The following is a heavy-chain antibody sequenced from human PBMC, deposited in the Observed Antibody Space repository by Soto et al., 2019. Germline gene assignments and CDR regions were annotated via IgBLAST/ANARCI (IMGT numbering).Heavy chain of an antibody. CDR3: ARGAEGLGYNWKYVPFYL. J-gene: IGHJ5*02. Sequence: QVQLVQSGAEVKKPGSSVRVSCKTSGGTFSSHVFSWVRQAPGQGLEWMGGIIPKFVTPNSAQRFQDRVTITADESTSTGYMELSSLRPEDTAVYYCARGAEGLGYNWKYVPFYLWGQGTLVTVSS. V-gene: IGHV1-69*01. D-gene: IGHD1-7*01. CDR1: GGTFSSHV. CDR2: IIPKFVTP.